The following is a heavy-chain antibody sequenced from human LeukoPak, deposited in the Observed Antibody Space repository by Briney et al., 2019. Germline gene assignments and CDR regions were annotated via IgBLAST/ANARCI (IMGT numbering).Heavy chain of an antibody. CDR3: ARVDGAMGSLDY. CDR2: IWYDGSNK. V-gene: IGHV3-33*01. CDR1: GFTFSTYA. J-gene: IGHJ4*02. Sequence: GGSLRLSCAASGFTFSTYAMHWVRQAPGKGLEGVAVIWYDGSNKNYVDSVKGRFTISRDNAKNTLYLQMNSLRAEDTAVYYCARVDGAMGSLDYWGQGMLVSVSS. D-gene: IGHD5-18*01.